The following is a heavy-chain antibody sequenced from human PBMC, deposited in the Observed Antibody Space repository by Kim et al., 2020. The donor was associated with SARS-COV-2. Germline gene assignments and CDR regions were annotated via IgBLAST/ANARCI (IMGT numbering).Heavy chain of an antibody. V-gene: IGHV3-30*04. J-gene: IGHJ5*02. D-gene: IGHD3-10*01. Sequence: GGSLRLSCAASGFTFSSYAMHWVRQAPGKGLEWVAVISYDGSNKYYADSVKGRFTISRDNSKNTLYLQMNSLRAEDTAVYYCARDRPSSRTRPMVRGVPNWFDPWGQGTLVTVSS. CDR1: GFTFSSYA. CDR3: ARDRPSSRTRPMVRGVPNWFDP. CDR2: ISYDGSNK.